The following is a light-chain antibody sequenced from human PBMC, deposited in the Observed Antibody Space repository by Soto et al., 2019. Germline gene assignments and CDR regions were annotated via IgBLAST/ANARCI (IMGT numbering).Light chain of an antibody. CDR2: EVN. CDR3: AVWDNSLNGVA. V-gene: IGLV2-8*01. J-gene: IGLJ2*01. Sequence: QSALTQPPSASGSPGQSVTISCTGTSSDIGGYNSVSWYQQHPGKAPRLMIYEVNKRPSGVPDRFSGSKSGTSASLAISGLRSEDEADYYCAVWDNSLNGVAFGGGTKLTVL. CDR1: SSDIGGYNS.